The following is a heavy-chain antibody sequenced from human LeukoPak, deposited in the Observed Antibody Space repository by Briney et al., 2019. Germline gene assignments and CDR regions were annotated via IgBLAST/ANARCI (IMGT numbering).Heavy chain of an antibody. V-gene: IGHV3-23*01. CDR2: ISGSGGST. CDR3: AKKGIVGATFLLYYYYYMDV. J-gene: IGHJ6*03. Sequence: QPGGSLRLSCAASGFTFSSYAMSWVRQAPGKGLEWVSTISGSGGSTYYADSVKGRFTISRDNSKNTLYLQMNSLRAEDTAVYYCAKKGIVGATFLLYYYYYMDVWGKGTTVTVSS. CDR1: GFTFSSYA. D-gene: IGHD1-26*01.